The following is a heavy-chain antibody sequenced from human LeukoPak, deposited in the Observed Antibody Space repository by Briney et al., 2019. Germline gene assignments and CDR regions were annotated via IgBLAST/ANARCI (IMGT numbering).Heavy chain of an antibody. D-gene: IGHD5-12*01. CDR3: ARHRRDGYNYVDY. CDR2: INHSGST. V-gene: IGHV4-34*01. J-gene: IGHJ4*02. Sequence: ETLSLTCAVYGGSFSGYYWSWIRQPPGKGLEWIGEINHSGSTNYNPSLKSRVTISVDTSKNQFSLKLSSVTAADTAVYYCARHRRDGYNYVDYWGQGTLVTVSS. CDR1: GGSFSGYY.